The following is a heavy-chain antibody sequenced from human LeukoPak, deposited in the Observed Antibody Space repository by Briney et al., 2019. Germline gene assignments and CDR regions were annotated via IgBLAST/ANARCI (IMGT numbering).Heavy chain of an antibody. CDR3: ASSGGRTSYGDYVDYFDY. Sequence: GGSLRLSCAASGFTFSSYWMTWVRQAPGKGLEWVANIKEDGGEGYYVDSVKGRFTVSRDNAKNSLYLQLTSLRAEDTAVYYCASSGGRTSYGDYVDYFDYWGRGTLVTVSS. CDR1: GFTFSSYW. CDR2: IKEDGGEG. J-gene: IGHJ4*02. V-gene: IGHV3-7*01. D-gene: IGHD4-17*01.